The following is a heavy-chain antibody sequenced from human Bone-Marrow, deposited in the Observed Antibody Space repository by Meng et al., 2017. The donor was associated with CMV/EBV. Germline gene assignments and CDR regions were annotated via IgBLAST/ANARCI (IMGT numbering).Heavy chain of an antibody. D-gene: IGHD4-17*01. CDR2: FDPEDGET. J-gene: IGHJ3*02. CDR1: GYTLTELS. Sequence: ASVKVSCKVSGYTLTELSMHWVRQAPGKGLEWMGGFDPEDGETIYAQKFQGRVTMTTDTSTSTAYMELRSLRSDDTAVYYCARFPHFYTVTMVDAFDIWGQGTMVTVSS. CDR3: ARFPHFYTVTMVDAFDI. V-gene: IGHV1-24*01.